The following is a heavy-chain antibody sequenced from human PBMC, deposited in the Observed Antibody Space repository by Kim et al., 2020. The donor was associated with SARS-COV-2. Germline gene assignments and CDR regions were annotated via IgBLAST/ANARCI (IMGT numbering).Heavy chain of an antibody. V-gene: IGHV3-30*15. CDR3: VKGSSSFQFYYYGMDV. J-gene: IGHJ6*02. Sequence: SVEGRFTISRDNSKNTLYLQMSSLRTEDTAVYYCVKGSSSFQFYYYGMDVWGRGTTVTVSS.